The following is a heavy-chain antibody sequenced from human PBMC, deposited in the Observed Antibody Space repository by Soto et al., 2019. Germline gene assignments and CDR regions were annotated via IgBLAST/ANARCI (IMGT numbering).Heavy chain of an antibody. CDR2: ISAYNGNT. CDR1: GYTFISYG. Sequence: GASVKVSCKASGYTFISYGISWVRQAPGQGLEWMGWISAYNGNTNYAQKLQGRVTMTTDTSTSTAYMELRNLRSEDTAVYYCARDVSGPFDYWGQGTLVTVSS. CDR3: ARDVSGPFDY. V-gene: IGHV1-18*04. J-gene: IGHJ4*02.